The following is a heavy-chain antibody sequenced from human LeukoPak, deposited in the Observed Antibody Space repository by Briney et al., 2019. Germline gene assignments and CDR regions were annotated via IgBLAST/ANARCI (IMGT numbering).Heavy chain of an antibody. V-gene: IGHV4-59*01. D-gene: IGHD4-11*01. CDR2: IYYSGST. CDR3: ARAGLVTTAYYYYYYMDV. Sequence: SETLSLTCTVSGGSISNKYWSWIRQPPGKGLEWIGYIYYSGSTNYNPSLKSRVTISVDTSKNQFSLKLSSVTAADTAVYYCARAGLVTTAYYYYYYMDVWGKGTTVTVSS. CDR1: GGSISNKY. J-gene: IGHJ6*03.